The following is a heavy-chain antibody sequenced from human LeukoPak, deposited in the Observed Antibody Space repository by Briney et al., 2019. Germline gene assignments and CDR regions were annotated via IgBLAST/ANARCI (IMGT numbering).Heavy chain of an antibody. J-gene: IGHJ4*02. D-gene: IGHD2-21*01. CDR1: GFTFSDDY. Sequence: KPGGSLRLSCAASGFTFSDDYRNWIRQAPGKGLEWVAYISSSGTTTYYPASVNGRFTISRHNAQTSLYLQMNTPRAEDTALYYCARARSHMTPSDYWGQGTLVTVSS. CDR3: ARARSHMTPSDY. CDR2: ISSSGTTT. V-gene: IGHV3-11*01.